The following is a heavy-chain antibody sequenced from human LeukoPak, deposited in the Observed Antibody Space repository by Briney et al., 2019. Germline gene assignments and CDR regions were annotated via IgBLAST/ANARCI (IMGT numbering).Heavy chain of an antibody. CDR3: ARVRDLVATGDAFDI. CDR1: GGSISSYY. Sequence: SETLSLTCTVSGGSISSYYWSWIRQPPGKGLEWIGYIYYSGSTNYNPSLKSRVTISVDTSKNQSSLKLSSVTAADTAVYYCARVRDLVATGDAFDIWGRGTMVTVYS. D-gene: IGHD5-12*01. J-gene: IGHJ3*02. CDR2: IYYSGST. V-gene: IGHV4-59*01.